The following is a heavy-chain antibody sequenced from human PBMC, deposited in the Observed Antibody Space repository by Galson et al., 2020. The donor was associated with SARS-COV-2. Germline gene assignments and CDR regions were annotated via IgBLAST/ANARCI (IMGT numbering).Heavy chain of an antibody. J-gene: IGHJ5*02. D-gene: IGHD3-10*01. CDR2: TSADGNYR. V-gene: IGHV3-30*19. CDR3: ARDMYGSGNRWFDP. CDR1: NSYF. Sequence: NSYFMHWVRQAPDKGLEWVAVTSADGNYRYYADSVKGRFTISRDNSENTLYLQMSSVRLEDTALYYCARDMYGSGNRWFDPWGQGTLVTVSS.